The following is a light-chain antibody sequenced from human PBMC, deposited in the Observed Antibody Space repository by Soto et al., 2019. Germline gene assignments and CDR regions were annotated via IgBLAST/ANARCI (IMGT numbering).Light chain of an antibody. CDR1: QSVSRS. CDR3: QQYRSSPPLT. J-gene: IGKJ4*01. Sequence: EIVLTQAPGTLSLSPGERATLSCRASQSVSRSLAWYQQKPGQAPRLLIYGASSRATGLPDRFSGSGSGTDFPLAIRRLEPEDFVVYFCQQYRSSPPLTFGGGTKVES. V-gene: IGKV3-20*01. CDR2: GAS.